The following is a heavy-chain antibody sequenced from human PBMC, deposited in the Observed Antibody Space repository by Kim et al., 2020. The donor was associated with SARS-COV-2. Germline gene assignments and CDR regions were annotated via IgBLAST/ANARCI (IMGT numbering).Heavy chain of an antibody. CDR2: ISYDGSNT. V-gene: IGHV3-30*18. Sequence: GGSLRLSCAASGFTFSSYGMHWVRQAPGKGLEWVAVISYDGSNTFYADSVKGRFTISRDNSKNTLYLQMNSLRAEDTAVYYCAKGFGGDYVDYWGQGTLVTVSS. D-gene: IGHD3-3*01. CDR3: AKGFGGDYVDY. J-gene: IGHJ4*02. CDR1: GFTFSSYG.